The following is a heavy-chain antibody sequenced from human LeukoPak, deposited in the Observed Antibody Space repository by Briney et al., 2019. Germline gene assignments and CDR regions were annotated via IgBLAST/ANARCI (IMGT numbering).Heavy chain of an antibody. CDR2: INAGNGNT. V-gene: IGHV1-3*01. D-gene: IGHD6-13*01. J-gene: IGHJ4*02. CDR1: GYTFTGYY. CDR3: ARDLGVVRSLFNFIAAAGIGGDY. Sequence: ASVKVSCKASGYTFTGYYMHWVRQAPGQRLEWMGWINAGNGNTKYSQKFQGRVTITRDTSASTAYMELSSLRSEDTAVYYCARDLGVVRSLFNFIAAAGIGGDYWGQGTLVTVSS.